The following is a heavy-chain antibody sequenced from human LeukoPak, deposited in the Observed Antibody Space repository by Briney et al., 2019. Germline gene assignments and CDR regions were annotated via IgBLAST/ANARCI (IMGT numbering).Heavy chain of an antibody. CDR3: AKWPEGATPKFHH. D-gene: IGHD1-26*01. Sequence: GGSLRLSCAASGFTFSSYAMSWVRQAPGKGLEAPGKGLEGVSTISASGHATYYPDSVRGRFPTSRDNSKSTLHLKMDSLRAEDSALYYCAKWPEGATPKFHHWGQGTLVTVSS. CDR1: GFTFSSYA. CDR2: ISASGHAT. J-gene: IGHJ4*02. V-gene: IGHV3-23*01.